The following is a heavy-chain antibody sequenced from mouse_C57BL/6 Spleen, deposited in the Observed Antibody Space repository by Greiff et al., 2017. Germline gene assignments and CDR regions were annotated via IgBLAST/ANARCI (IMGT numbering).Heavy chain of an antibody. CDR1: GFTFSDYG. J-gene: IGHJ4*01. CDR2: ISSGSSNI. Sequence: EVKLVESGGGLVKPGGSLKLSCAASGFTFSDYGMHWVRQAPATGLEWVAYISSGSSNIYYADTVKGRFTISRDNAKNTLFLHMTSLRSEDTAMYYCAGGSYYALDYWGQGTLVTVSS. CDR3: AGGSYYALDY. D-gene: IGHD1-1*02. V-gene: IGHV5-17*01.